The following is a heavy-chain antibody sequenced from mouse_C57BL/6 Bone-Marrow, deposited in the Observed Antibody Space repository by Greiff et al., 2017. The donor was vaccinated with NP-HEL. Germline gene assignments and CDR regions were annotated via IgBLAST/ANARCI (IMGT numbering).Heavy chain of an antibody. CDR3: ARQRDGYYRGFAY. CDR2: ISNGGGST. D-gene: IGHD2-3*01. CDR1: GFTFSDYY. J-gene: IGHJ3*01. Sequence: DVHLVESGGGLVQPGGSLKLSCAASGFTFSDYYMYWVRQTPEKRLEWVAYISNGGGSTYYPDTVKGRFTISRDNAKNTLYLQMSRLKSEDTAMYYCARQRDGYYRGFAYWGQGTLVTVSA. V-gene: IGHV5-12*01.